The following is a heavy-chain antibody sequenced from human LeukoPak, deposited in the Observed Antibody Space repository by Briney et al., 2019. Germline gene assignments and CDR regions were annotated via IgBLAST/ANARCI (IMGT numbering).Heavy chain of an antibody. CDR3: VRSGGAAAGMNWFDP. CDR2: INPYSGDT. J-gene: IGHJ5*02. V-gene: IGHV1-2*02. Sequence: VAAVKVSCKASGYTFTGYYIQWVRQAPGQGLEWMVWINPYSGDTNYAPKSQGRVTMTRDTAIRTTYMELSRLTSDYTAVYFCVRSGGAAAGMNWFDPWGQGTLVTVSS. D-gene: IGHD6-13*01. CDR1: GYTFTGYY.